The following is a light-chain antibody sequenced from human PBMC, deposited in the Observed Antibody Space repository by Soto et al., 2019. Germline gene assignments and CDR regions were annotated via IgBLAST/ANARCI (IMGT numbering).Light chain of an antibody. CDR1: QSFSSN. Sequence: EIVMTQSPATLSVSPGEKATISCRASQSFSSNLAWYQQKPGQAPRLLIYGASTRATGIPARFSGSGSGTEFTLTISSLQSEDFAVYYCQQYNNWPLTFGGGTKVDIK. J-gene: IGKJ4*01. V-gene: IGKV3-15*01. CDR2: GAS. CDR3: QQYNNWPLT.